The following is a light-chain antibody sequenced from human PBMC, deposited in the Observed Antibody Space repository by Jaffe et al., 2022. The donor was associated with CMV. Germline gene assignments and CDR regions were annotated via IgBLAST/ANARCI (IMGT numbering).Light chain of an antibody. CDR3: QQSYAIPWT. CDR1: QTISTY. CDR2: ATS. Sequence: DIQMTQSPSSLSASVGDRVTITCRASQTISTYLNWYQQKPGKAPKLLIYATSNLQSGVPSRFSGSVSGTDFTLTISSLQAEDFATYHCQQSYAIPWTFGQGTKVEMK. V-gene: IGKV1-39*01. J-gene: IGKJ1*01.